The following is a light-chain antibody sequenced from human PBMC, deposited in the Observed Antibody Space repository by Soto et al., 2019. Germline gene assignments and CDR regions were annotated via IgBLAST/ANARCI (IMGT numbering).Light chain of an antibody. Sequence: DIQMTQSPSSLSASVGDRVTITCQASQTINNYLNWYQQKPGRAPKLLVYDASNLEAGVPSRFRGSGSGTDFTFTISRLQPEDIATYYCQQYENLPTFGQGTRLEIK. CDR3: QQYENLPT. CDR1: QTINNY. CDR2: DAS. J-gene: IGKJ5*01. V-gene: IGKV1-33*01.